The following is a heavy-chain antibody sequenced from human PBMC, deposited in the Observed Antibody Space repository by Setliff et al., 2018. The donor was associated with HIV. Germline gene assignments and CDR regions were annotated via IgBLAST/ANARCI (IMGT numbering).Heavy chain of an antibody. CDR3: AKHEGYNDFLTGYFRYKWYDP. CDR1: GGSIASSTHY. V-gene: IGHV4-39*01. Sequence: SETLSLTCTVSGGSIASSTHYWAWIRQPPGKGLEWIGSVYYNGATDHNPSLKSRVTISVDTSNQQFSLKLSSVTAADTAVYYCAKHEGYNDFLTGYFRYKWYDPWGQGTLVTVSS. CDR2: VYYNGAT. J-gene: IGHJ5*02. D-gene: IGHD3-9*01.